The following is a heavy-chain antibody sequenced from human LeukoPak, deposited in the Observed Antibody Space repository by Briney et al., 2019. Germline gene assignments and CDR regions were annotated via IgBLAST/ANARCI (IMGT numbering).Heavy chain of an antibody. CDR2: IKQDGSEK. Sequence: GGSLRLSCAASGFTFSSYWMSWARQAPGKGLEWVANIKQDGSEKYYVDSVKGRFTISRDNAKNSLYLQMNSLRAEDTALYYCAKDMGDYGSGSYLGYWGQGTLVTVSS. CDR1: GFTFSSYW. CDR3: AKDMGDYGSGSYLGY. D-gene: IGHD3-10*01. V-gene: IGHV3-7*03. J-gene: IGHJ4*02.